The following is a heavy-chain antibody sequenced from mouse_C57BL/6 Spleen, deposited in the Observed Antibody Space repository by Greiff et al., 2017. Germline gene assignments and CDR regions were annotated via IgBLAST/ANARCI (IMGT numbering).Heavy chain of an antibody. CDR3: ARDNTGTGWYFDV. J-gene: IGHJ1*03. V-gene: IGHV5-16*01. CDR2: INYDGSST. Sequence: DVHLVESEGGLVQPGSSMKLSCTASGFTFSDYYMAWVRQVPEKGLEWVANINYDGSSTYYLDSLKSRFIISRDNAKNILYLQMSSLKSEDTATYYCARDNTGTGWYFDVWGTGTTVTVSS. CDR1: GFTFSDYY. D-gene: IGHD4-1*01.